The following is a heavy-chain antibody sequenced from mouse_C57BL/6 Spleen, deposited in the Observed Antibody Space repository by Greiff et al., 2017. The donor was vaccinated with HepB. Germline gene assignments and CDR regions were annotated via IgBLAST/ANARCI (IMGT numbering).Heavy chain of an antibody. D-gene: IGHD1-1*01. J-gene: IGHJ2*01. CDR2: IYPGSGST. CDR1: GYTFTSYW. Sequence: VQLQQPGAELVKPGASVKMSCKASGYTFTSYWITWVKQRPGQGLEWIGDIYPGSGSTNYNEKFKSKATLTVDTSSSTAYMQLSSLTSEDSAVYYCARGYDGSSSGFDYWGQGTTLTVSS. V-gene: IGHV1-55*01. CDR3: ARGYDGSSSGFDY.